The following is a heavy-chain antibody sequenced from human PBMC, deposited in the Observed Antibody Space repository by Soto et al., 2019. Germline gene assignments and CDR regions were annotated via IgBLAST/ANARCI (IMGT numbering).Heavy chain of an antibody. CDR1: GGTFSSYA. D-gene: IGHD6-13*01. Sequence: QVQLVQSGAEVKKPGSSVKVSCKASGGTFSSYAISWVRQAPGQGLEWMGGIIPIFGTANYAQKFQGRVTITADESTSTAYMELSILRSEDTAVYYCARKYSSSSLGGHYFDYWGQGTLVTVSS. CDR2: IIPIFGTA. V-gene: IGHV1-69*12. CDR3: ARKYSSSSLGGHYFDY. J-gene: IGHJ4*02.